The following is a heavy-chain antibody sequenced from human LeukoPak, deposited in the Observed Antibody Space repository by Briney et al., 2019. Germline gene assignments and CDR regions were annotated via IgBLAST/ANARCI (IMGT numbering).Heavy chain of an antibody. V-gene: IGHV3-7*01. Sequence: GGSLRLSCAASGFTFSSYAMSWVRQAPGKGLEWVANIKQDGSEKYYVDSVKGRFTISRDNAKNSLYLQMNSLRAEDTAVYYCARDNMIRAFDIWGQGTMVTVSS. CDR1: GFTFSSYA. CDR3: ARDNMIRAFDI. J-gene: IGHJ3*02. D-gene: IGHD3-16*01. CDR2: IKQDGSEK.